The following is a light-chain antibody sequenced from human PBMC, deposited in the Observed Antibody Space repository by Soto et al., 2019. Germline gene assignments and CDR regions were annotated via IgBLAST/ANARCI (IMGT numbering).Light chain of an antibody. Sequence: ETVMTQSPGTLSVSLGERATLSCRASQSVSTYLAWYQQKPGQAPRLFIYDASNRATGIPARFSGSGSGTDFTLTISSLEPEDFAVYYCQQRSKWPITFGQGTRLEIK. CDR2: DAS. CDR3: QQRSKWPIT. CDR1: QSVSTY. J-gene: IGKJ5*01. V-gene: IGKV3-11*01.